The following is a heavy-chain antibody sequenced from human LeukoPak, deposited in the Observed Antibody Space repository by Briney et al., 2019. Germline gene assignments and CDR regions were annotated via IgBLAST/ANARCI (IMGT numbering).Heavy chain of an antibody. CDR2: IIPIFGTA. CDR3: ARAYCTNGVCYEGYFDY. J-gene: IGHJ4*02. D-gene: IGHD2-8*01. Sequence: GASVKVSCKASGGTFSSYAISWVRQAPGQGLEWMGGIIPIFGTANYAQKFQGRVTLTADESTSTAYMELSSLRSEDTAVYYCARAYCTNGVCYEGYFDYWGQGTLVTVSS. V-gene: IGHV1-69*13. CDR1: GGTFSSYA.